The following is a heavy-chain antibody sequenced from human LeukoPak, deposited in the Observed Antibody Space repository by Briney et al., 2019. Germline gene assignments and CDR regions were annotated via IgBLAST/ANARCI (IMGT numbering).Heavy chain of an antibody. CDR2: INSDGSST. V-gene: IGHV3-74*01. CDR1: GFTFSSYW. J-gene: IGHJ4*02. D-gene: IGHD6-13*01. CDR3: ARKAAGLTLDF. Sequence: GGSLRLSCAASGFTFSSYWMHWVRQAPGKGLVWVSRINSDGSSTNYADSVKGRFTISRGNAENTLYLQMNSLRAEDTAVYYCARKAAGLTLDFWGQGTLVTVSS.